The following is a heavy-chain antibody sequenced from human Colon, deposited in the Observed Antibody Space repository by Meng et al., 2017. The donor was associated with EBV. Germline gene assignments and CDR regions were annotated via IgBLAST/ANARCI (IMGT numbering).Heavy chain of an antibody. CDR2: IYYTGST. V-gene: IGHV4-30-4*01. CDR3: ARNYYFDY. CDR1: GGSINSGDYY. Sequence: QVRLQGSGPGLVKPSQTLSLTCTVSGGSINSGDYYWSWIRQPPGKGLEWIGYIYYTGSTYYNPSFKSRVTISMDTSKNQFSLRLSSVTAADMAVYYCARNYYFDYWGQGTLVTVSS. J-gene: IGHJ4*02.